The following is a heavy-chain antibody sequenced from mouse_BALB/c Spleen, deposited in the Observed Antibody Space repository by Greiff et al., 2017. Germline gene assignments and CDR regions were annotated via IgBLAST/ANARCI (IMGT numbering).Heavy chain of an antibody. CDR2: INPSNGRT. Sequence: LQQPGASVKLSCKASGYTFTSYWMHWVKQRPGQGLEWIGEINPSNGRTNYNEKFKSKATLTVDKSSSTAYMQLSSLTSEDSAVYYCARGGAGSSYWGQGTLVTVSA. J-gene: IGHJ3*01. V-gene: IGHV1S81*02. D-gene: IGHD1-1*01. CDR1: GYTFTSYW. CDR3: ARGGAGSSY.